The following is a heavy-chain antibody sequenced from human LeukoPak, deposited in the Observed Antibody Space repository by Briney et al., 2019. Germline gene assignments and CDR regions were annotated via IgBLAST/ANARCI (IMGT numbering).Heavy chain of an antibody. J-gene: IGHJ4*02. CDR1: GFTVSSNY. CDR2: IYSGGST. CDR3: AGVDTVVDDSYYIDF. D-gene: IGHD5-18*01. V-gene: IGHV3-53*01. Sequence: GGSLRLSCAASGFTVSSNYMSWVRQAPGKGLEWVSVIYSGGSTYYADSVKGRFTISRDNSKNTLYLQMNSLRAEDTAVYYCAGVDTVVDDSYYIDFWGQGTLVTVSS.